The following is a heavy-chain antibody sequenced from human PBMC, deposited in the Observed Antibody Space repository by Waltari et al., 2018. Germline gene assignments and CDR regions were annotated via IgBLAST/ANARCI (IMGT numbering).Heavy chain of an antibody. D-gene: IGHD3-16*01. CDR1: GLPLSGYW. Sequence: EVQLVESGGGLVQPGGSVRVSGITSGLPLSGYWMHWVRQAPGKGLVWVSRVKYDGTETTYADSVKGRFTSSRDNARNTLYLQMNSLRAEDTAVYYCARSDYTDFWGLGTLVTVSS. CDR3: ARSDYTDF. J-gene: IGHJ4*02. CDR2: VKYDGTET. V-gene: IGHV3-74*01.